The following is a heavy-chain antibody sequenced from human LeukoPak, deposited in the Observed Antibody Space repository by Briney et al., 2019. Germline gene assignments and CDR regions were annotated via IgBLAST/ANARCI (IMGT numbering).Heavy chain of an antibody. V-gene: IGHV3-23*01. CDR1: GFTFSNYA. CDR3: ARRYYDTSGYYSLHY. D-gene: IGHD3-22*01. J-gene: IGHJ4*02. Sequence: GGSLRLSCAASGFTFSNYAMSWVRQAPGKGLEWVSIISESGGSTNYADSVKGRFTISRDNSKNTLFLQMNSLRAEDTAVYYCARRYYDTSGYYSLHYWAQGPLVTVSS. CDR2: ISESGGST.